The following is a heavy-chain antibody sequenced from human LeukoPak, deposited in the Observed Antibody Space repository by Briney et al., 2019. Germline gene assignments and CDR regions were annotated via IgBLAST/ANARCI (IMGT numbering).Heavy chain of an antibody. Sequence: PGGSLRLSCAASGFTFSSYSMNWVRLAPGKGLEWVSYISSNSGSMYYADSVKGRFTISRDNAKNSLYLQMNSLRAEDTAVYYCARGGSVYYGSGSYYTDWGQGTLVTVSS. V-gene: IGHV3-48*01. J-gene: IGHJ4*02. CDR3: ARGGSVYYGSGSYYTD. CDR2: ISSNSGSM. D-gene: IGHD3-10*01. CDR1: GFTFSSYS.